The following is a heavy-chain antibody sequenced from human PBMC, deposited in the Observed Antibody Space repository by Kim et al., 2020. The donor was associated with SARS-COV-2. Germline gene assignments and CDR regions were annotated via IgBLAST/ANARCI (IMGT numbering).Heavy chain of an antibody. Sequence: GGSLRLSCATSGFAVSTNYMSWVRQTPGKGLEWVSVIYSGGSAKYADSVKGRFTISRDTSKNTLYLQMNGLRVEDTAVYYCARDGGVGSSWRLREYGLDVWGQGTTVTVSS. CDR2: IYSGGSA. CDR1: GFAVSTNY. D-gene: IGHD6-13*01. V-gene: IGHV3-53*01. CDR3: ARDGGVGSSWRLREYGLDV. J-gene: IGHJ6*02.